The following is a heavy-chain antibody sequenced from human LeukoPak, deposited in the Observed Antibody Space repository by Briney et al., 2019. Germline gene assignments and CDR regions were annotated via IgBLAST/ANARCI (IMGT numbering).Heavy chain of an antibody. CDR2: INHSGST. V-gene: IGHV4-34*01. J-gene: IGHJ4*02. CDR3: AGTYYDFWSGRAS. Sequence: SETLSFTCAVYGGSFSGYYWSWIRQPPGNGLEWIGEINHSGSTNYNPSLKSRVTISVDTSKNQFSLKLSSVTAADTAVYYCAGTYYDFWSGRASWGQGTLVTVSS. CDR1: GGSFSGYY. D-gene: IGHD3-3*01.